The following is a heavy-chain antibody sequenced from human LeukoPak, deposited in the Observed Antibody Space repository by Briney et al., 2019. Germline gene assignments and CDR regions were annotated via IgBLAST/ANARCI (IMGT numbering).Heavy chain of an antibody. CDR2: ISTSGRAI. J-gene: IGHJ4*02. Sequence: GGSLRLSCAASGFTFSNYNINWVRQAPGKGLEWVSYISTSGRAIFYADSVKGRFTISRDNAKNSLFLQMSSLRDEDTAVYYCARVPLYDRSGYYFDYWGLGTLVTVSS. CDR1: GFTFSNYN. CDR3: ARVPLYDRSGYYFDY. V-gene: IGHV3-48*02. D-gene: IGHD3-22*01.